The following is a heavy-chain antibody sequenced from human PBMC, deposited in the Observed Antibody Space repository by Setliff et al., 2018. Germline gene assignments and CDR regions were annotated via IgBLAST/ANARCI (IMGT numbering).Heavy chain of an antibody. D-gene: IGHD1-26*01. V-gene: IGHV4-61*02. CDR3: ARDNTMVGATDY. CDR1: GGSISSGTYS. J-gene: IGHJ4*02. Sequence: SETLSLTCTVSGGSISSGTYSWSWIRQPAGKGLEWIGRLHTSGSIDYNPSLKSRVTISVDTSKNQFSLRLRSVTAADTAVYFCARDNTMVGATDYWGLGTLVTVSS. CDR2: LHTSGSI.